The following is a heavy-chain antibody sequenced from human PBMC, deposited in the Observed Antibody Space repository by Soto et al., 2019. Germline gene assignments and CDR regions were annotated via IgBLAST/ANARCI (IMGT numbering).Heavy chain of an antibody. V-gene: IGHV3-23*01. Sequence: EVQLLESGGGLVQPGGSLRLPCAASGFTFGNYAMLWAPQARGKGLEWVSAISGRSARTYYVHSVKGRFTISRDNSKNTLYRQMNSLRAEDTAVYYCAKEASPDSSGFDTWGQGTMVIVSS. J-gene: IGHJ4*02. CDR1: GFTFGNYA. D-gene: IGHD3-22*01. CDR2: ISGRSART. CDR3: AKEASPDSSGFDT.